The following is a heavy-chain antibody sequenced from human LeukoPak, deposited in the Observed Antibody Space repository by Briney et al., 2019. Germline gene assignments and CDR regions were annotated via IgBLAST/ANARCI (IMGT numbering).Heavy chain of an antibody. CDR3: ANGYYDSSGYYY. CDR2: ISNSGVST. CDR1: GFTFTNFA. J-gene: IGHJ4*02. D-gene: IGHD3-22*01. V-gene: IGHV3-23*01. Sequence: GGSLRLSCAASGFTFTNFAMTWVRQAPGKGLEWVSAISNSGVSTYHADSVKGRFTISRDNSKNTLYLQMNSLRAEDTAVYYCANGYYDSSGYYYWGQGTLVTVSS.